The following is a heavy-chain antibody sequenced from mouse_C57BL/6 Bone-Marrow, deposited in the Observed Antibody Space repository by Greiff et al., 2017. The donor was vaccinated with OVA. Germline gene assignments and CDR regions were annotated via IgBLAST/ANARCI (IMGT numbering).Heavy chain of an antibody. D-gene: IGHD3-2*02. CDR2: IFPGSGST. CDR1: GYTFTDYY. J-gene: IGHJ4*01. V-gene: IGHV1-75*01. CDR3: ARWDSSGYRIYYAMDY. Sequence: VQLQQSGPELVKPGASVKISCKASGYTFTDYYINWVKQRPGQGLEWIGWIFPGSGSTYYNEKFKGKATLTVDKSSSTAYMLLSSLTSEDSAVYFGARWDSSGYRIYYAMDYWGQGTSVTVSS.